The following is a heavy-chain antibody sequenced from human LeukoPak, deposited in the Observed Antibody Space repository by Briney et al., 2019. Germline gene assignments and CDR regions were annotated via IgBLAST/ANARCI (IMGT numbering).Heavy chain of an antibody. J-gene: IGHJ3*02. CDR3: AKDRVFAAANGNDAFDI. D-gene: IGHD2-2*01. CDR2: ISNTGDST. CDR1: GFTFSRYA. V-gene: IGHV3-23*01. Sequence: GGSLRLSCVASGFTFSRYAMNWVRQAPGKGLEWVSGISNTGDSTYNADFVKGRFTISRDNSKNTLYLQMNSLRAEDTAVYYCAKDRVFAAANGNDAFDIWGQGTMVTVSS.